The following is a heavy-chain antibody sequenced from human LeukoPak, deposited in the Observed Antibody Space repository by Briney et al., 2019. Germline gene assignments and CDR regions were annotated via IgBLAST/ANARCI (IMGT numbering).Heavy chain of an antibody. CDR2: INTSGGTI. J-gene: IGHJ4*02. CDR1: GFTFSSYE. Sequence: PGGSLRLSCAASGFTFSSYEMSWVRQAPGKGLECISYINTSGGTIYYADSVKGRFTMSRDNAKNSLYLQMNSLRAEGTAVYYCARGGGFVDYWGQGTLVTASS. D-gene: IGHD3-10*01. CDR3: ARGGGFVDY. V-gene: IGHV3-48*03.